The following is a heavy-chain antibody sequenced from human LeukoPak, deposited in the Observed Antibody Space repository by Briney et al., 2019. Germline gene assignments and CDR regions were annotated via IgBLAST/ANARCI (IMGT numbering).Heavy chain of an antibody. CDR3: ARDETFDWFDP. J-gene: IGHJ5*02. CDR1: GYTFTNYY. Sequence: ASVRVSCKASGYTFTNYYIHWVRQAPGQGREWMGWMNPNTGGTNYAQKFQGRATMTRDTSVNTAYMELRSLRSDDTAIYYCARDETFDWFDPWGQGTLVTVSS. V-gene: IGHV1-2*02. CDR2: MNPNTGGT.